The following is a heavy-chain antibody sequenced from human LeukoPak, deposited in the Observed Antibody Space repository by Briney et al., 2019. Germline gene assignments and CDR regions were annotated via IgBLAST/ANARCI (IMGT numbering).Heavy chain of an antibody. CDR3: ARVLNYYDSSGYYFSY. V-gene: IGHV3-30-3*01. D-gene: IGHD3-22*01. J-gene: IGHJ4*02. CDR2: ISYDGSNK. CDR1: GFTFSYYT. Sequence: GGSLRLSCAASGFTFSYYTMHWVRQAPGKGLEWVAVISYDGSNKYYADSVKGRFTISRDNSKNTLYLQTNSLRAEDTAVYYCARVLNYYDSSGYYFSYWGQGTLVTVSS.